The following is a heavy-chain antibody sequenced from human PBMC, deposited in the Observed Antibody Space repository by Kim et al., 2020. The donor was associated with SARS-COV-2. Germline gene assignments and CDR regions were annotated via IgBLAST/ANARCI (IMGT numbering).Heavy chain of an antibody. CDR3: ARGMFRDGFDV. V-gene: IGHV3-74*01. D-gene: IGHD3-10*02. J-gene: IGHJ6*02. Sequence: GGSLRLSCAASGFTSSDHCINWIYQPQGNGRGGFAHIVKGGSGKNYADYGRGRFTLSTDNAENTVYLQMNSVRAEDTAVYYCARGMFRDGFDVWGQGTTVTVSS. CDR1: GFTSSDHC. CDR2: IVKGGSGK.